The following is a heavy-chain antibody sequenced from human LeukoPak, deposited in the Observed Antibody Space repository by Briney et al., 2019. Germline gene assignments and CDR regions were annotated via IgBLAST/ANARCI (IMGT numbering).Heavy chain of an antibody. J-gene: IGHJ4*02. Sequence: ASVKVSCKASGYTFSSYGISWVRQAPGQGLEWMGWISTYNGNTNYAQKLQGRVTMTTDTSTSTAYMELRSLRSDDTAVYYCARDGAIVVAGEPDYWGQGTLVTVSS. V-gene: IGHV1-18*01. D-gene: IGHD6-19*01. CDR1: GYTFSSYG. CDR3: ARDGAIVVAGEPDY. CDR2: ISTYNGNT.